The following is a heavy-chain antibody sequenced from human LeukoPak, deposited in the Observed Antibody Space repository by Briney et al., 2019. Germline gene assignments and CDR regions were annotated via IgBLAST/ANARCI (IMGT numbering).Heavy chain of an antibody. D-gene: IGHD1/OR15-1a*01. CDR2: ISGYNGNT. J-gene: IGHJ4*02. Sequence: ASGKVSCKASGYTFTSYGISWVRQAPGQGLEWMGWISGYNGNTNYAQTLQGRVTMTTDTSTRTAYMELRSLRSDDTAVYYCARDLEQHSDYWGQGTLVTVSS. CDR1: GYTFTSYG. CDR3: ARDLEQHSDY. V-gene: IGHV1-18*01.